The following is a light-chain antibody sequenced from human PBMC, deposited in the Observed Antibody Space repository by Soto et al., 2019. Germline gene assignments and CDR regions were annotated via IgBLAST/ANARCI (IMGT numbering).Light chain of an antibody. Sequence: VLTQSPGILSLSPGERATLSCRASQGVSSTYLAWYQQKSGQAPRLLMSGASNRATGIPDRFSGSGPGTDFTLTISRLEPEDFAVYYCQQYGSSPLTFGGGTKVDIK. J-gene: IGKJ4*01. CDR1: QGVSSTY. CDR3: QQYGSSPLT. V-gene: IGKV3-20*01. CDR2: GAS.